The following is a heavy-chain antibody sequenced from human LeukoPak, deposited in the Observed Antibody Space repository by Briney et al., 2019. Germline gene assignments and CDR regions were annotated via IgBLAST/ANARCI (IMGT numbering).Heavy chain of an antibody. CDR1: GYTFTSYY. J-gene: IGHJ5*02. CDR3: ARDSIDNWIRSSWFNP. CDR2: INPSGGST. D-gene: IGHD5-12*01. V-gene: IGHV1-46*01. Sequence: GASVKVSCKASGYTFTSYYMHWVRQAPGQGLEWMGIINPSGGSTSYAQKFQGRVTMTRDMSTSTVYMELSSLRSEDTAVYYCARDSIDNWIRSSWFNPWGQGTLVTVSS.